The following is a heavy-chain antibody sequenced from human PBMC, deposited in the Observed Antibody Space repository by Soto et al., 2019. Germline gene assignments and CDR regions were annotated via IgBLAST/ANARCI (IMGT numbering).Heavy chain of an antibody. CDR1: RFTLWNSW. V-gene: IGHV3-15*07. D-gene: IGHD7-27*01. Sequence: GWSLGISCASSRFTLWNSWMTWVRQATGKGLEWVGRIKSKTDGGTTDYAAPVKGRFTISRDDSKNTLYLQMNRLKTEDTAVYYCTTVPLGYWGQGTLVTVSS. J-gene: IGHJ4*02. CDR3: TTVPLGY. CDR2: IKSKTDGGTT.